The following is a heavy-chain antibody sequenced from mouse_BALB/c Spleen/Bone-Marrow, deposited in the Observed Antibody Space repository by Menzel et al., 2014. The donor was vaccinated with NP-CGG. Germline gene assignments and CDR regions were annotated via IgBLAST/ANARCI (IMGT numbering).Heavy chain of an antibody. V-gene: IGHV1-63*01. CDR3: ARPQFISGRYYAMDY. Sequence: QVQLQQSGAELVRPGTSVKISCKASGYAFTNYWLDWVKQRPGHGLDWIGDIYPGSGNTYFNEKFKGKATLTADKSSSTAYMQLSSLTSEDSAVYFCARPQFISGRYYAMDYWGQGTSVTVSS. D-gene: IGHD1-2*01. CDR2: IYPGSGNT. CDR1: GYAFTNYW. J-gene: IGHJ4*01.